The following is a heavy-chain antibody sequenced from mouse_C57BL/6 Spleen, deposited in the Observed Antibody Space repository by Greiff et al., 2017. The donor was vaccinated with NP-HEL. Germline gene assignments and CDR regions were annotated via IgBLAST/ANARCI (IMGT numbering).Heavy chain of an antibody. CDR2: IYPGDGDT. J-gene: IGHJ2*01. Sequence: VKLQESGPELVKPGASVKISCKASGYAFSSSWMNWVKQRPGKGLEWIGRIYPGDGDTNYNGKFKGKATLTADKSSSTAYMQLSSLTSEDSAVYFCARSQLHYFDYWGQGTTLTVSS. D-gene: IGHD3-1*01. V-gene: IGHV1-82*01. CDR3: ARSQLHYFDY. CDR1: GYAFSSSW.